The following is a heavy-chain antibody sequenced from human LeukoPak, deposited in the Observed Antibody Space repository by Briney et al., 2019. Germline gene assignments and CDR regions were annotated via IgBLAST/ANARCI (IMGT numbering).Heavy chain of an antibody. V-gene: IGHV1-2*06. CDR2: INPNSGGT. CDR3: ARGSSMVRGALGY. Sequence: ASVKVSCKASGYTFTGYYMHWVRQAPGQGLEWMGRINPNSGGTNYAQKFQGRVTMTRDTSISTAYMELSRLRSDDTAVYYCARGSSMVRGALGYWGQGTLVTVS. J-gene: IGHJ4*02. D-gene: IGHD3-10*01. CDR1: GYTFTGYY.